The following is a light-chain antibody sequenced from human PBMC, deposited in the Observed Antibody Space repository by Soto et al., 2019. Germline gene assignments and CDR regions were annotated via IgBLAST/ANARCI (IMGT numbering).Light chain of an antibody. J-gene: IGKJ5*01. CDR1: QSVRSGY. Sequence: EIVLTQSPGTLSLSPGEGVTLSCRASQSVRSGYLAWYQQKPGQAPRLLIYHAIARATGIPTRFSGSGSGTEFTLTISSLQSEDFAVYYCQQYNNWPPITFGQGTRLEIK. V-gene: IGKV3-15*01. CDR3: QQYNNWPPIT. CDR2: HAI.